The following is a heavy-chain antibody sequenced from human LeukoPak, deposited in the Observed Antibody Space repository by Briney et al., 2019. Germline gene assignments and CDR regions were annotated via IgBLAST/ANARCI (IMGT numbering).Heavy chain of an antibody. CDR2: IYHSGST. CDR3: ARGDSSGDAFDI. CDR1: GYSMSSGYY. V-gene: IGHV4-38-2*02. Sequence: SETLSLTCTVSGYSMSSGYYWGWIRQPPGKGLEWIGRIYHSGSTYYNPALKSRVTISVDTSKNQFSLKLSSVTAADTAVYYCARGDSSGDAFDIWGQGTMVTVSS. D-gene: IGHD3-22*01. J-gene: IGHJ3*02.